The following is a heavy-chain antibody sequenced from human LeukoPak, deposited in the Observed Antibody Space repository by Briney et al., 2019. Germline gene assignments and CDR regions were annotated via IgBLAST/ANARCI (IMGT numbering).Heavy chain of an antibody. J-gene: IGHJ4*02. V-gene: IGHV3-11*01. CDR1: GFTFSDYY. CDR3: AREIYGDYYFYDY. D-gene: IGHD4-17*01. Sequence: GGSLRLSCAASGFTFSDYYMSWIRQAPGKGLEWVSYISSSGSTIYYADSVKGRFTIPRDNAKNSLYLQMNSLRAEDTAVYYCAREIYGDYYFYDYWGQGTLVTVSS. CDR2: ISSSGSTI.